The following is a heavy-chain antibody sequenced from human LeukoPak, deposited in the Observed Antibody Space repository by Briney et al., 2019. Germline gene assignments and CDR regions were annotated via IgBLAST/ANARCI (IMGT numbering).Heavy chain of an antibody. V-gene: IGHV1-2*02. D-gene: IGHD3-22*01. Sequence: ASVKVSCKASGYTFTGYYMHWVRQAPGRGLEWMGWINPNSGGTNYAQKFQGRVTMTRDTSISTAYMELSRLRSDDTAVYYCARGSSGTMIVVVITDAFDIWGQGTMVTVSS. CDR1: GYTFTGYY. CDR3: ARGSSGTMIVVVITDAFDI. J-gene: IGHJ3*02. CDR2: INPNSGGT.